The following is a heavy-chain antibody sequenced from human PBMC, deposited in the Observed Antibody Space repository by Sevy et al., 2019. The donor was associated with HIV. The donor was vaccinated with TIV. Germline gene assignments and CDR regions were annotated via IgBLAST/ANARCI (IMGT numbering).Heavy chain of an antibody. CDR3: ARDAGAVAGPYYYYYGMDV. CDR1: GFTFSSYA. V-gene: IGHV3-30-3*01. J-gene: IGHJ6*02. D-gene: IGHD6-19*01. CDR2: ISYDGSNK. Sequence: GGSLRLSFAASGFTFSSYAMHWVRQAPGKGLEWVAVISYDGSNKYYADSVKGRFTISRDNSKNTLYLQMNSLRAEDTAVYYCARDAGAVAGPYYYYYGMDVWGQGTTVTVSS.